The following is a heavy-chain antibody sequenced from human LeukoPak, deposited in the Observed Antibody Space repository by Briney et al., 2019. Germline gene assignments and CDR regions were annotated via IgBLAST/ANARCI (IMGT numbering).Heavy chain of an antibody. J-gene: IGHJ4*02. Sequence: GGSLRLSCAASRFTFNSYAMSWVRQAPGKGLEWVSVIGGSNGITFYVGSVKGRFTISRDNSKDTLYLQMNSLRPEDTAVYYCARNENSGWGYFDYWGQGTLVTVSS. CDR1: RFTFNSYA. CDR2: IGGSNGIT. CDR3: ARNENSGWGYFDY. V-gene: IGHV3-23*01. D-gene: IGHD5-12*01.